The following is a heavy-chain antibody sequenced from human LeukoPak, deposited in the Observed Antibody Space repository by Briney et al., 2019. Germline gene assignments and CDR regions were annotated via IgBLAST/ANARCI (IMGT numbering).Heavy chain of an antibody. CDR3: ARSRDSSGWYPFQH. D-gene: IGHD6-19*01. CDR2: IYSGGRT. J-gene: IGHJ1*01. V-gene: IGHV3-53*01. CDR1: GCTVSSNNDY. Sequence: PGGSLRLSCAASGCTVSSNNDYMSWVRQAPGKGLKWVSVIYSGGRTDYADFVKGRFTISRDNSKNTLYLQMNSLIADDTAVYYCARSRDSSGWYPFQHWGQGTLVTVSS.